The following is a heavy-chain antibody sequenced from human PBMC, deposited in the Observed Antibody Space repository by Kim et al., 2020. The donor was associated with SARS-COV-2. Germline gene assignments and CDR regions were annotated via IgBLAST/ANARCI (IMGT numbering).Heavy chain of an antibody. CDR3: ARGAHSNSWYNYFDY. Sequence: SETLSLTCTVSSGSISDYYWSWIRQPAGKGLEWIGRIYTSGSTNYSPSLKSRVTVSVDTSKNQFSLKLSSVTAADTAVYYCARGAHSNSWYNYFDYWGQGTLVTVSS. D-gene: IGHD6-13*01. CDR1: SGSISDYY. CDR2: IYTSGST. V-gene: IGHV4-4*07. J-gene: IGHJ4*02.